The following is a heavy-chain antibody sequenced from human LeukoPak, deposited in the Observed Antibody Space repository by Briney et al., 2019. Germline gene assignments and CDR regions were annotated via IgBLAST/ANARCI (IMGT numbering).Heavy chain of an antibody. CDR1: GYTFTSYD. D-gene: IGHD2-2*01. CDR3: ASYCSSTSCYGYAFDI. Sequence: ASVKVSCKASGYTFTSYDINWVRQATGQGLEWMGWMNPNSGNTGYAQKFQGRVTITRNTSISTAYMELSGLRSEDTAVYYCASYCSSTSCYGYAFDIWGQGTMVTVSS. J-gene: IGHJ3*02. CDR2: MNPNSGNT. V-gene: IGHV1-8*03.